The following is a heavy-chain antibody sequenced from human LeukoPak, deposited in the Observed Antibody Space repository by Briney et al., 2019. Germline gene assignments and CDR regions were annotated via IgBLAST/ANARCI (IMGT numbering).Heavy chain of an antibody. CDR1: GFTFSSYS. Sequence: GGSLRLSCAASGFTFSSYSMNWVRQAPGKGLEWVSSISSSSSYIYYADSVKGRFTISRDNAKDSLYLQMNSRRAEDTAVYYCARRRSSGYLDYWGQGTLVTVSS. V-gene: IGHV3-21*01. D-gene: IGHD3-22*01. CDR3: ARRRSSGYLDY. J-gene: IGHJ4*02. CDR2: ISSSSSYI.